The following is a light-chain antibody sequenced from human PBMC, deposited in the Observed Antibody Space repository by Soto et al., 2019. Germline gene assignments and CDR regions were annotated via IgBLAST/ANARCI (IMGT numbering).Light chain of an antibody. CDR2: GAS. J-gene: IGKJ5*01. CDR1: QSVSSTS. Sequence: EILLTQSPGTLSFSPGERSTLSCSASQSVSSTSLAWYQQKPGQAPRLLIYGASSRATGIPDRFSGSGSGTDFTLTISRLEPEDFAVYYCHQYGNYGITFGQGTRLEI. CDR3: HQYGNYGIT. V-gene: IGKV3-20*01.